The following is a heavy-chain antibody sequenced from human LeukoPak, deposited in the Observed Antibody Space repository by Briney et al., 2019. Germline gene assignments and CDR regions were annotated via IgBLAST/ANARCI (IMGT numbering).Heavy chain of an antibody. CDR1: RYAFSEYY. V-gene: IGHV1-2*02. D-gene: IGHD1-1*01. CDR2: INPNRGDT. J-gene: IGHJ6*02. CDR3: ARDQGGTTAYGLDV. Sequence: ASAKVSCMGSRYAFSEYYLHCVRHAPGQGLEWMGWINPNRGDTDYAQKFQGSDTLTRDTTLTTAYIDHITPRYPDTPVYYLARDQGGTTAYGLDVWGQGTTVTVSS.